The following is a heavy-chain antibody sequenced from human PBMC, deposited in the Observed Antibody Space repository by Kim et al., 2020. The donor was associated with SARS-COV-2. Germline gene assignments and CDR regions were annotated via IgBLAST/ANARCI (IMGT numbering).Heavy chain of an antibody. CDR1: GFTFSSYW. Sequence: GGSLRLSCAASGFTFSSYWMSWVRQAPGKGLEWVANIKQDGSEKYYVDSVKGRFTISRDNAKNSLYLQMNSLRAEDTAVYYCARDSIAAAGTSYYYYGMDVWGQGTTVTVSS. CDR3: ARDSIAAAGTSYYYYGMDV. J-gene: IGHJ6*02. CDR2: IKQDGSEK. V-gene: IGHV3-7*03. D-gene: IGHD6-13*01.